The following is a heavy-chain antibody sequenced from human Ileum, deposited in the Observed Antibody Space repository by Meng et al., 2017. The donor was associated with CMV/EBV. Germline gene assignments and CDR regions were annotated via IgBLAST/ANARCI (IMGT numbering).Heavy chain of an antibody. D-gene: IGHD1-26*01. CDR2: INSEVSST. J-gene: IGHJ4*02. CDR3: ARDVGGGGRY. CDR1: GFTFSTYV. Sequence: VLLADPGVRLLESGQSLRSSCAASGFTFSTYVMHSVRQAPGKGLVWVSCINSEVSSTSYEDSVKGRFTISRDNAKNTLYLQMNSLSAEDTAVFYCARDVGGGGRYWGQGTLVTVSS. V-gene: IGHV3-74*01.